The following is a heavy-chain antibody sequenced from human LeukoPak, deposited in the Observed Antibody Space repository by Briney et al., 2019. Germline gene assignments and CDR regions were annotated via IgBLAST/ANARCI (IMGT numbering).Heavy chain of an antibody. CDR1: GFTLSSYA. D-gene: IGHD3-10*01. V-gene: IGHV3-23*01. J-gene: IGHJ4*02. CDR2: LSGSGGST. CDR3: AKLNDFWSGGPYYYGSGSYYKEGYYFDY. Sequence: WGALRLSCSASGFTLSSYAMSWVRQAPGKGLXXXXALSGSGGSTYYADSVKGRVTISRDNSKNMLYLQMNSLRAEDTAVYYCAKLNDFWSGGPYYYGSGSYYKEGYYFDYWGQGTLVTVSS.